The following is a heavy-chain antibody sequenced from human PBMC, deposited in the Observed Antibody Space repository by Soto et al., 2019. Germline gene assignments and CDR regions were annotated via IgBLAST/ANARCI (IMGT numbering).Heavy chain of an antibody. J-gene: IGHJ4*02. CDR2: INPDGSIT. V-gene: IGHV3-74*01. CDR3: ARSCGGPSDF. D-gene: IGHD2-21*01. Sequence: PGGSLRLSCVGSGFTFSNYWMHWVRQAPGEGLVWVSRINPDGSITNYADSVKGRFTISRDSAKNTLYLEMNTLRVEDTAVYYCARSCGGPSDFWGQGTLVTVSS. CDR1: GFTFSNYW.